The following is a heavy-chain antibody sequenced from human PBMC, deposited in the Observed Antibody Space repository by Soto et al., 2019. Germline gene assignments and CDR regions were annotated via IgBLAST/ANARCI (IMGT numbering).Heavy chain of an antibody. CDR1: GGSISSGGYY. D-gene: IGHD1-1*01. CDR3: ARTTVPESSRGHPGDP. CDR2: IYHTGRS. J-gene: IGHJ5*02. Sequence: LTCTVSGGSISSGGYYWTWLRQPPGKRLEWIGDIYHTGRSSYNPSLTSRVAMSVDKSKNQFSLKLISVTAADTAVYYCARTTVPESSRGHPGDPWGQGTRVTVSS. V-gene: IGHV4-30-2*01.